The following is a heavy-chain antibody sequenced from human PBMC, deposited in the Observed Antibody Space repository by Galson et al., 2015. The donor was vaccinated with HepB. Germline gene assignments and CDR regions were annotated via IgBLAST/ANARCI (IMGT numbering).Heavy chain of an antibody. CDR2: INAGNGNT. CDR3: AREAPTYYDFWSGYSGPPAFDY. D-gene: IGHD3-3*01. J-gene: IGHJ4*02. CDR1: GYTFTSYA. V-gene: IGHV1-3*01. Sequence: SVKVSCKASGYTFTSYAMHWVRQAPGQRLEWMGWINAGNGNTKYSQKFQGRVTITRDTSASTAYMELSSLRSEDTAVYYCAREAPTYYDFWSGYSGPPAFDYWGQGTLVTVSS.